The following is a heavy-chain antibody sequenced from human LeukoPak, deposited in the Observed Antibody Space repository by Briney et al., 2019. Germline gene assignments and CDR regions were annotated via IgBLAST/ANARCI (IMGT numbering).Heavy chain of an antibody. D-gene: IGHD6-19*01. Sequence: GGSLRLSCGASGFTFSSYGMHWVRQAPGKGQEWVAVIWYDGSNKYYADSVKGRFTISRDNSKNTLYLQMNSLRAEDTAVYYCAKDRLAVAVYYLDYWGQGTLVTFSS. CDR3: AKDRLAVAVYYLDY. CDR1: GFTFSSYG. CDR2: IWYDGSNK. J-gene: IGHJ4*02. V-gene: IGHV3-33*06.